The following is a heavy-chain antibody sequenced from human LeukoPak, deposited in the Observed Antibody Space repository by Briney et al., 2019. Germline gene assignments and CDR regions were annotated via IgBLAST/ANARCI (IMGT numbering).Heavy chain of an antibody. CDR2: IYYSGST. J-gene: IGHJ5*02. D-gene: IGHD4-17*01. CDR1: GGSISSYY. V-gene: IGHV4-59*01. Sequence: PSETLSLTCTVSGGSISSYYWSWIRQPPGEGLEWNGYIYYSGSTNYNPSLKSRVTISVDTSKNQFSLKLSSVTAADTAVYYCARVGYGDYSNWFDPWGQGTLVTVSS. CDR3: ARVGYGDYSNWFDP.